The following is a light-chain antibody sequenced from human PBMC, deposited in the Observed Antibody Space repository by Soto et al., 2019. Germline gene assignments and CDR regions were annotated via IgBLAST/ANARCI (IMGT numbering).Light chain of an antibody. CDR3: QQYSTYPYI. CDR1: QSINRW. Sequence: DIQMTPSPSTLSASVGDRVTITWRASQSINRWLAWYQQKPGKAPKLLIYKASTLESGVPSRFSGGGIGTEFSLSISSLQPDDFATYYCQQYSTYPYIFGQGTKVHIK. V-gene: IGKV1-5*03. CDR2: KAS. J-gene: IGKJ2*01.